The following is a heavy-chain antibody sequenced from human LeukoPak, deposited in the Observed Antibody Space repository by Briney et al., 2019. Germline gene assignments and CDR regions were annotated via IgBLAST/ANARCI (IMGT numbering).Heavy chain of an antibody. V-gene: IGHV4-38-2*02. Sequence: SETLSLTCTVSGYSISSGYYWGWIRQPPGKGLEWIGSIYHSGSTYYNPSLKSRVTISVDTSKNQFSLNLNSVTAADTAMYFCARGSPDAFDIWGQGTMVTVS. D-gene: IGHD1-26*01. CDR1: GYSISSGYY. CDR2: IYHSGST. CDR3: ARGSPDAFDI. J-gene: IGHJ3*02.